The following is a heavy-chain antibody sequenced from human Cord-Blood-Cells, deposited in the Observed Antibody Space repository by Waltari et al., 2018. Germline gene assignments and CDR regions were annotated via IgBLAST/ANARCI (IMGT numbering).Heavy chain of an antibody. CDR1: GLTFGDYA. Sequence: VESGGGLVQPGRSLSLSCTASGLTFGDYAMSWVRQAPGKGREWVGLIRSKAYGGTTEYAASVKGRFTISRDDSKSIAYLQMNSLKTEDTAVYYCTRHREDYWGQGTLVTVSS. D-gene: IGHD1-26*01. V-gene: IGHV3-49*04. J-gene: IGHJ4*02. CDR3: TRHREDY. CDR2: IRSKAYGGTT.